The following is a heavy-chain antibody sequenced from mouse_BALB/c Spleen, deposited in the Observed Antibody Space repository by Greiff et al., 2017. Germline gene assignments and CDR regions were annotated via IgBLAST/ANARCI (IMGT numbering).Heavy chain of an antibody. D-gene: IGHD2-1*01. CDR2: ISSGGSYT. Sequence: EVMLVESGGGLVKPGGSLKLSCAASGFTFSSYTMSWVRQTPEKRLEWVATISSGGSYTYYPDSVKGRFTISRDNAKNTLYLQMSSLKSEDTAMYYCTRIYYGNAMDYWGQGTSVTVSS. J-gene: IGHJ4*01. V-gene: IGHV5-6-4*01. CDR1: GFTFSSYT. CDR3: TRIYYGNAMDY.